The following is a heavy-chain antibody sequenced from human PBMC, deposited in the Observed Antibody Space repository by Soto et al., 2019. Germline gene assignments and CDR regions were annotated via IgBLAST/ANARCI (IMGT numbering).Heavy chain of an antibody. V-gene: IGHV4-59*01. D-gene: IGHD4-17*01. CDR3: ARDLRLDY. CDR1: GGSIISYY. J-gene: IGHJ4*02. CDR2: IYYSGST. Sequence: SETLSLTCTVSGGSIISYYWSWIRQPPGKGLEWIGYIYYSGSTNYNPSLKSRVTISVDTSKNQFSLKLSSVTAADTAVYYCARDLRLDYWRQGTLVTVSS.